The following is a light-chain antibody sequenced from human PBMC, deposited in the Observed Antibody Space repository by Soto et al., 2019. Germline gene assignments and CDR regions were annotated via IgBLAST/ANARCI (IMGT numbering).Light chain of an antibody. CDR2: GAS. J-gene: IGKJ5*01. Sequence: VLTQSPGTLSLSPGEGATLSCRASQSLTNVFLAWYQQKPGQAPRLLIYGASRRATGIPDRFSGSGSGTDFTLTISRLEPEDFAVYFCHQYATSPYTFGQGTRLEI. V-gene: IGKV3-20*01. CDR1: QSLTNVF. CDR3: HQYATSPYT.